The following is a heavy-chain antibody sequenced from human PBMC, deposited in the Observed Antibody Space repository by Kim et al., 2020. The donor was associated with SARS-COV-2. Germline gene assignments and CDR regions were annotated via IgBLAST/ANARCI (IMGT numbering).Heavy chain of an antibody. V-gene: IGHV1-2*04. J-gene: IGHJ6*02. D-gene: IGHD3-10*01. CDR1: GYTFTGYY. Sequence: ASVKVSCKASGYTFTGYYMHWVRQAPGQGLEWMGWINPNSGGTNYAQKFQGLVTMTRDTSISTAYMELSRLRSDDTAVYYCAREKVLLWFGELPTPYYYGMDVWGQGTTVTVSS. CDR3: AREKVLLWFGELPTPYYYGMDV. CDR2: INPNSGGT.